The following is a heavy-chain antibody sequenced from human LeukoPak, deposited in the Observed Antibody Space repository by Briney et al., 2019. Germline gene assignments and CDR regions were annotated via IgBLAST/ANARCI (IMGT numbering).Heavy chain of an antibody. D-gene: IGHD6-19*01. J-gene: IGHJ4*02. CDR3: ARENFSGWYSDY. V-gene: IGHV3-66*01. Sequence: GGSLRLSCAASGFTVSSNYMSWVRQAPGKGLEWVSVIYSGGSTYYADSVKGRLTISRDNSKNTLYLQMNSLRAEDTAVYYCARENFSGWYSDYWGQGTLVTVSS. CDR1: GFTVSSNY. CDR2: IYSGGST.